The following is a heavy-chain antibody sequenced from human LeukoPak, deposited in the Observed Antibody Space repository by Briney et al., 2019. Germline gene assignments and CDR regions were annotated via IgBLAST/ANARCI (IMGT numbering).Heavy chain of an antibody. CDR2: IYYSGST. CDR1: GGSISSGGYY. J-gene: IGHJ4*02. Sequence: SETLSLTCTVSGGSISSGGYYWSWIRQHPGKGLEWIGYIYYSGSTYYNPSLKSRVTISVDTSKNQFSLKLSSVTAADTAVYYCARTYYYDSSGYSFDYWGQGTLVTVPS. D-gene: IGHD3-22*01. CDR3: ARTYYYDSSGYSFDY. V-gene: IGHV4-31*03.